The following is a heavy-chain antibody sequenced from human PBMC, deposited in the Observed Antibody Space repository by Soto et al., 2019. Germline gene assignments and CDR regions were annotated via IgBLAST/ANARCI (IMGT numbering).Heavy chain of an antibody. CDR2: ISSSSSTI. CDR1: GFTFSSYS. J-gene: IGHJ4*02. CDR3: ARGPGDIIRWLFRGPHFDY. Sequence: GGSLRLSCAASGFTFSSYSMNWVRQAPGKGLEWVSYISSSSSTIYYADSVKGRFTISRDNAKNSLYLQMNSLRAEDTAVYYCARGPGDIIRWLFRGPHFDYWGQGTLVTVSS. D-gene: IGHD3-10*01. V-gene: IGHV3-48*01.